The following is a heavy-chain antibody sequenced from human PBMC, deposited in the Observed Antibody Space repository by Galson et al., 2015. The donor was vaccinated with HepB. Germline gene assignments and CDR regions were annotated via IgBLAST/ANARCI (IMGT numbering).Heavy chain of an antibody. CDR2: ISYDGSNK. CDR3: AKPSRYCSGGSCRLYYYYVMDV. Sequence: SLRLSCAASGFTFSSYGMHWVRQAPGKGLEWVAVISYDGSNKYYADSVKGRFTISRDNSKNTLYLQMNSLRAEDTAVYYCAKPSRYCSGGSCRLYYYYVMDVWGQGTTVTVSS. D-gene: IGHD2-15*01. CDR1: GFTFSSYG. J-gene: IGHJ6*02. V-gene: IGHV3-30*18.